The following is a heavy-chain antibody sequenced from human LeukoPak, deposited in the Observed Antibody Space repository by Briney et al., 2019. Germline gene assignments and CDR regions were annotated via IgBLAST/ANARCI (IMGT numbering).Heavy chain of an antibody. CDR1: GGSISSGSCY. V-gene: IGHV4-61*02. D-gene: IGHD3-3*01. Sequence: SETLPLTCTVSGGSISSGSCYWSWIRQPAGKGLEWIGRIYTSGSTNYNPSLKSRVTISVDTSKNQFSLKLSSVTAADTAVYYCARDVARLNYDFWSGQAKRGDAFDIWGQGTMVTVSS. J-gene: IGHJ3*02. CDR3: ARDVARLNYDFWSGQAKRGDAFDI. CDR2: IYTSGST.